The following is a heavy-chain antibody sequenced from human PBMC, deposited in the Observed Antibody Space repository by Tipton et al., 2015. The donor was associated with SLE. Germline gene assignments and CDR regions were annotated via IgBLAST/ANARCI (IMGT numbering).Heavy chain of an antibody. CDR3: ARGHSSGWYYFDY. Sequence: SLRLSCAASGFTFSDYYMSWIRQAPGKGLEWVSYISSSGSTIYYADSVKGRFTISRDNAKNSLYLQMNSLRAEDTAVYYCARGHSSGWYYFDYWGQGTPVTVSS. CDR2: ISSSGSTI. CDR1: GFTFSDYY. V-gene: IGHV3-11*01. J-gene: IGHJ4*02. D-gene: IGHD6-19*01.